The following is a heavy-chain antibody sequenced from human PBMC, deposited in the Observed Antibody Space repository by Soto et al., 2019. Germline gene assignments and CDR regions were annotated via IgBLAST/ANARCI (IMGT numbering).Heavy chain of an antibody. CDR1: GFSLSTSGVG. J-gene: IGHJ4*02. D-gene: IGHD5-18*01. CDR2: IYWNDDK. Sequence: QITLKESGPTLVKPTQTLTLTCTFSGFSLSTSGVGVGWIRQPPGKALEWLALIYWNDDKRYSPSLKSRLTITKDTSKNQVVLTMTNMDPVDTATYYCAHSTDTAMVSYFDYSGQGTLVTVSS. CDR3: AHSTDTAMVSYFDY. V-gene: IGHV2-5*01.